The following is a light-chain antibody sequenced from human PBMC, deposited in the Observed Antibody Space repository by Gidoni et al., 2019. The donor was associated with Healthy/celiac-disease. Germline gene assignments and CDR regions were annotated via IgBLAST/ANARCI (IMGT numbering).Light chain of an antibody. J-gene: IGLJ3*02. V-gene: IGLV1-47*01. CDR3: AAWDDSLSGRV. CDR2: RNN. CDR1: SSNIGSNY. Sequence: QSVRTKPPSPSGTPGPRVTISCSGSSSNIGSNYVYGNQQLPGTAPKLRIYRNNQRPSGVPDRFSGSKSGTSASLAISGLRSEDEADYYCAAWDDSLSGRVFGGGTKLTVL.